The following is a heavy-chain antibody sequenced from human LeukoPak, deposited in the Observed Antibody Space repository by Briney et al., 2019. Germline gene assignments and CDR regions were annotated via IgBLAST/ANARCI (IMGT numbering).Heavy chain of an antibody. Sequence: ASVKVPCKASGCPFTTYTMNWVRQAPGQGLEWMGWINTNAGSPTYAQAFTGRFVFSLDTSVSTAFLQINSLRAEDTAVYFCARAETVWASDYDNNGYYDYWGQGTLVTVS. J-gene: IGHJ4*02. D-gene: IGHD3-22*01. CDR2: INTNAGSP. CDR3: ARAETVWASDYDNNGYYDY. V-gene: IGHV7-4-1*02. CDR1: GCPFTTYT.